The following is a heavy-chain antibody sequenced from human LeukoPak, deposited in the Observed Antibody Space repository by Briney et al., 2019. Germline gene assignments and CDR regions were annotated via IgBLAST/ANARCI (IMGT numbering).Heavy chain of an antibody. CDR1: GDSVSSNSAA. CDR2: TYYRSEWYK. J-gene: IGHJ4*02. Sequence: SQTLSLTCAISGDSVSSNSAAWNWIRQSPSRGLEWLGRTYYRSEWYKEYAPSVKSRITINPDTSKNQFSLRLSSVTPEDTAVYYCARGFYFDYWGQGTLVTVSS. CDR3: ARGFYFDY. V-gene: IGHV6-1*01.